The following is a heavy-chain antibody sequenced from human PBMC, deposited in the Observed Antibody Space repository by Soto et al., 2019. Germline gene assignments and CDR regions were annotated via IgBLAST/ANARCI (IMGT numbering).Heavy chain of an antibody. D-gene: IGHD4-4*01. V-gene: IGHV4-59*01. CDR2: IYYSGST. Sequence: PSETLSLTCTVSGGSISSYYWSWIRQPPGKGLEWIGYIYYSGSTNYNPSLKSRVTISVDTSKDQLSLKLSSVTAADTAVYYCAASYSNFNFDYWGQGTLVTVSS. J-gene: IGHJ4*02. CDR1: GGSISSYY. CDR3: AASYSNFNFDY.